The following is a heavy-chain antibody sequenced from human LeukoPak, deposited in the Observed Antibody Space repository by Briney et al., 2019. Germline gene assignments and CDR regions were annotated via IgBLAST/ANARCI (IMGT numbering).Heavy chain of an antibody. J-gene: IGHJ4*02. Sequence: GGPRRLPCAASGFPFSDSDIHWAPRPSGKGLEGVGRITTKGTNYATAYAASVKGRFTISRHDSENTAYLQMNSLKSEDTALYYCTTYRSGHYWGQGTQVTVSS. V-gene: IGHV3-73*01. CDR2: ITTKGTNYAT. CDR1: GFPFSDSD. D-gene: IGHD6-19*01. CDR3: TTYRSGHY.